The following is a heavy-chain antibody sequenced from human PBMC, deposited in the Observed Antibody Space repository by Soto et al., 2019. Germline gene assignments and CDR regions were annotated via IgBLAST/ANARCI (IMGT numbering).Heavy chain of an antibody. CDR3: ARLSWQQLWFDP. V-gene: IGHV4-39*01. CDR1: GGSISSSSYY. CDR2: IYYSGST. Sequence: PSETLSLTCTVPGGSISSSSYYWGWIRQPPGKGLEWIGSIYYSGSTYYNPSLKGRVTISVDTSKNQFSLKLSSVTAADTAVYYCARLSWQQLWFDPWGKGTLVTVSS. D-gene: IGHD6-13*01. J-gene: IGHJ5*02.